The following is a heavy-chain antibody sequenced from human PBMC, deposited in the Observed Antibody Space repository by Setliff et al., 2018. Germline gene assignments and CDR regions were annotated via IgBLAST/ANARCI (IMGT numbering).Heavy chain of an antibody. Sequence: PGESLKISCAASGFTFSSYWMSWVRQAPGKGLEWVANIKQDGSEKYYVDSVKGRFTISRDNAKNSLYLQMNSLRAEDTAVYYCARESIGRGHWFDPWGQGTPVTVSS. CDR3: ARESIGRGHWFDP. J-gene: IGHJ5*02. D-gene: IGHD1-26*01. CDR2: IKQDGSEK. CDR1: GFTFSSYW. V-gene: IGHV3-7*03.